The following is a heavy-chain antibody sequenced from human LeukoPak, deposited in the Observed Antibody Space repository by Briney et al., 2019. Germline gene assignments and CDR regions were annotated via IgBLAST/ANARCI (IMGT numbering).Heavy chain of an antibody. D-gene: IGHD3-22*01. CDR2: IKPDGNAQ. J-gene: IGHJ5*02. Sequence: GGSLRLSCAASGFTFSSYAMNWVRQAPGKGLEWVATIKPDGNAQYYVDSVKGRFTISRDNAKNSLFLQINSLRAEDTAVYYCANGGTYSSGPWGQGTLVTVSS. CDR3: ANGGTYSSGP. CDR1: GFTFSSYA. V-gene: IGHV3-7*01.